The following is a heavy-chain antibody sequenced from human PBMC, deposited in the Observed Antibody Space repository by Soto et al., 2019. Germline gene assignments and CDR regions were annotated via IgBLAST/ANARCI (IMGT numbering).Heavy chain of an antibody. CDR3: ARGIKGKGRSRIAARGTAHYFDY. CDR2: IWYDGSNK. CDR1: GFTLSSYG. Sequence: QVQLVESGGGVVQPGRSLRLSCAASGFTLSSYGMHWVRQAPGKGLEWVAVIWYDGSNKYYADSVKGRFTISRDNSKNTLYLQMNSLRAEATAVYYCARGIKGKGRSRIAARGTAHYFDYWGQGTLVTVSS. D-gene: IGHD6-6*01. J-gene: IGHJ4*02. V-gene: IGHV3-33*01.